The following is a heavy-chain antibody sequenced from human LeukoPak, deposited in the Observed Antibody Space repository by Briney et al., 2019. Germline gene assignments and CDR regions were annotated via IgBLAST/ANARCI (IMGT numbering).Heavy chain of an antibody. CDR3: AKEIWPTVATPGWTYFDY. CDR1: AFTFSRYG. Sequence: GGSLRLSCAASAFTFSRYGMRWVRQAPGKGLEWVAFIRYDGSNKFYADSVKGRFTIAREHSKNKLHLLINTMRAEATAEYYCAKEIWPTVATPGWTYFDYWGQGALVTVSS. V-gene: IGHV3-30*02. CDR2: IRYDGSNK. J-gene: IGHJ4*02. D-gene: IGHD4-17*01.